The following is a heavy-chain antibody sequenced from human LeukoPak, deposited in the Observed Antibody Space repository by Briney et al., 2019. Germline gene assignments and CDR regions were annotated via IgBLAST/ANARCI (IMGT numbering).Heavy chain of an antibody. CDR2: IIPIFGTA. V-gene: IGHV1-69*05. D-gene: IGHD4-17*01. CDR3: ARDSGTVTILLDY. Sequence: AASVKVSCKASGGTFSSYAISWVRQAPGQGLEWMGRIIPIFGTANYAQKFQGRVTITTDESTSTAYMELSSLRSEDTAVYYCARDSGTVTILLDYWSQGTLVTVSS. J-gene: IGHJ4*02. CDR1: GGTFSSYA.